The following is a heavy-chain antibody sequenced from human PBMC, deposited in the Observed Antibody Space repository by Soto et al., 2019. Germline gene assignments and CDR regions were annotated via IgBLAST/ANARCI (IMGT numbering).Heavy chain of an antibody. CDR1: GDSISTNIYS. CDR3: ARDKITGLFDY. D-gene: IGHD2-8*02. Sequence: SETLSLTCTVSGDSISTNIYSWGWIRQTPGKGLQWIGQINHSGSTNYNPSPKSRVTISVDTSKNQFSLKLTSVTAADTAVYYCARDKITGLFDYWGQGTLVTVSS. CDR2: INHSGST. V-gene: IGHV4-39*07. J-gene: IGHJ4*02.